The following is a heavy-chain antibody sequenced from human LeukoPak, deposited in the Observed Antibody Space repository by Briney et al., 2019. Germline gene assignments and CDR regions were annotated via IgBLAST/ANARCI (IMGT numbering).Heavy chain of an antibody. CDR3: ARDGYDILTGYYNHYYYGVDV. CDR2: INPSGGST. D-gene: IGHD3-9*01. CDR1: GYTFTSYY. J-gene: IGHJ6*02. Sequence: GASVKVSCKASGYTFTSYYMHWVRQAPGQGLEWMGIINPSGGSTSYAQKFQGRVTMTRDTSTSTVYMELSSLRSEDTAVYYCARDGYDILTGYYNHYYYGVDVWGQGTTVTVSS. V-gene: IGHV1-46*03.